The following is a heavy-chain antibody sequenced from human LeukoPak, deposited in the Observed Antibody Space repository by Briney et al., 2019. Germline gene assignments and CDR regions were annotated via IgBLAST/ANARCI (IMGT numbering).Heavy chain of an antibody. J-gene: IGHJ4*02. V-gene: IGHV3-30*04. CDR3: ARPTQVRGHSYGPDY. CDR2: ISYDGSNK. CDR1: GFTFSSYA. Sequence: GGSLRLSCAASGFTFSSYAMHWVRQAPGKGLEWVAVISYDGSNKYYADSVKGRFTISRDNSKNTLYLQMNSLRAEDTAVYYRARPTQVRGHSYGPDYWGQGTLVTVSS. D-gene: IGHD5-18*01.